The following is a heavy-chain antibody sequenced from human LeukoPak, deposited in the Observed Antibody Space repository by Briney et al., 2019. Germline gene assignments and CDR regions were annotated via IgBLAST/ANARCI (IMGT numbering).Heavy chain of an antibody. D-gene: IGHD3-10*01. Sequence: TGGSLRLSCAASGFTFSSYWPSWVRRPPGKGLEWVANIQQDGSEKNYVDSVKGRFTISRDNGKNSLYLQMNSLRAEDTAVYYCARHGSGYWFDPWGQGTLVTVSS. J-gene: IGHJ5*02. V-gene: IGHV3-7*01. CDR2: IQQDGSEK. CDR1: GFTFSSYW. CDR3: ARHGSGYWFDP.